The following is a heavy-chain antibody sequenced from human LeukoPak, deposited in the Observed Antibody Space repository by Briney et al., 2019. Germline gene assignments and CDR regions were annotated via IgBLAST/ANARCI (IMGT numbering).Heavy chain of an antibody. CDR1: GGSISSYY. Sequence: SETLSLTCTVSGGSISSYYWSWIRQPPGKGLEWIGYIYYSGSTNYNPSLKSRVTISVDTSKNQFSLKLSSVTAADTALYYCARSRGYFDYWGQGNLVTVPS. CDR3: ARSRGYFDY. J-gene: IGHJ4*02. D-gene: IGHD6-13*01. V-gene: IGHV4-59*01. CDR2: IYYSGST.